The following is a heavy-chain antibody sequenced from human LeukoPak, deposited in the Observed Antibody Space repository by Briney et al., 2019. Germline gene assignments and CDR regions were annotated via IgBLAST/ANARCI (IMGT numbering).Heavy chain of an antibody. D-gene: IGHD6-19*01. V-gene: IGHV3-66*01. CDR3: ARANSLGSGAYYYYYYGMDV. CDR2: FFNGGST. Sequence: GSLRLFRAAPGFTGRSNHISWGRQAPGEGLGLGPVFFNGGSTYYADSVKGRFTISRDNSKNTLYLQMNSLRAEDTAVYYCARANSLGSGAYYYYYYGMDVWGQGTTVTVSS. J-gene: IGHJ6*02. CDR1: GFTGRSNH.